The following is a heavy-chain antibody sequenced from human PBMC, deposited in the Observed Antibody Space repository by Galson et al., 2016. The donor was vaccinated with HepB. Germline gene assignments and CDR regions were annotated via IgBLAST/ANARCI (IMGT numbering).Heavy chain of an antibody. J-gene: IGHJ6*02. V-gene: IGHV1-69*13. CDR3: ARDGRVNLELGMDV. CDR1: GNTFSSYG. Sequence: SVKVSCKASGNTFSSYGISWVRQAPGQGLEWMGGIIPMFGTAKYTQRFQGRVMITADESTTTAYMELHSLRSEDTAVYYCARDGRVNLELGMDVWGQGTTVIVSS. D-gene: IGHD1-7*01. CDR2: IIPMFGTA.